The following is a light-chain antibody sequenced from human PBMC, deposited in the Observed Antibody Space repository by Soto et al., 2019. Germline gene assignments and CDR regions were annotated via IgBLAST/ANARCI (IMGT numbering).Light chain of an antibody. V-gene: IGKV3-20*01. CDR2: DAS. CDR1: QSVSSF. CDR3: QQYGSSPRT. Sequence: ELTPSPGTLSLSPWARAPPPGRASQSVSSFLAWYQQKLGQDPRLLIYDASTRATGIPDRFSGSGSGTDGNLTISRLEPEECAVDYGQQYGSSPRTVGPGTKVDIK. J-gene: IGKJ1*01.